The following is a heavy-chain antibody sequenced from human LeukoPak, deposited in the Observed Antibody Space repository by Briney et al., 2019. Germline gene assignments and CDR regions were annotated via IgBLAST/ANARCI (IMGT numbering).Heavy chain of an antibody. CDR1: GVSISSSSYY. D-gene: IGHD2-21*01. Sequence: SETLSLTCSVSGVSISSSSYYWGWIRQSPGKGLEWIGSMYYRGTTYENSSLKSRDTLSIDTSKNQFSLKLTSVTAADTAVYYCVREYSRSVVAGSRPDLWGQGLLVTVSS. V-gene: IGHV4-39*02. J-gene: IGHJ4*02. CDR2: MYYRGTT. CDR3: VREYSRSVVAGSRPDL.